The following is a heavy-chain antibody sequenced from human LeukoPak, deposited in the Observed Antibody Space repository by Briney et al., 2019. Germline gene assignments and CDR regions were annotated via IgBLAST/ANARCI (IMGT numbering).Heavy chain of an antibody. V-gene: IGHV4-39*01. J-gene: IGHJ3*02. CDR2: IYYSGST. D-gene: IGHD7-27*01. Sequence: SETLSLTCTVSGGSISSSSYYWGWIRQPPGKGPEWIGSIYYSGSTYYNPSLKSRVTISVDTSKNQFSLKLSSVTAADTAVYYCARPLGAYPRSDAFDIWGQGTMVTVSS. CDR1: GGSISSSSYY. CDR3: ARPLGAYPRSDAFDI.